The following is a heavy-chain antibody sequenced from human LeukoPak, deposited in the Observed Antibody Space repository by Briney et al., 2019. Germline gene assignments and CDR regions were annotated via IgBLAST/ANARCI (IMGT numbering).Heavy chain of an antibody. CDR2: ISSSRGYN. Sequence: PGGSLRLSCAASGFTFSSYAMSWVRQAPGKGLEWVSSISSSRGYNYYADSVKGRFTISRDNAKNSLYLQMNSLRAEDTAIYYCARLNGDLDDCWGQGTLVTVSS. J-gene: IGHJ4*02. CDR1: GFTFSSYA. V-gene: IGHV3-21*01. CDR3: ARLNGDLDDC. D-gene: IGHD2-8*01.